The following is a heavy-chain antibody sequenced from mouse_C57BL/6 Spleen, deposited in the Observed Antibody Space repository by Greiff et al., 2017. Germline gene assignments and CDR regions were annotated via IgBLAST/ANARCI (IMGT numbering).Heavy chain of an antibody. D-gene: IGHD1-1*01. CDR1: GFSLSTFGMG. J-gene: IGHJ2*01. CDR2: IWWDDDK. V-gene: IGHV8-8*01. CDR3: ARIITTVVASPFDY. Sequence: QVTLKVSGPGILQPSQTLSLTCSFSGFSLSTFGMGVGWIRQPSGKGLEWLAHIWWDDDKYYNPALKSRLTNSKATSKNQVFLKSANVDTADTATYYCARIITTVVASPFDYWGQGTTLTVSS.